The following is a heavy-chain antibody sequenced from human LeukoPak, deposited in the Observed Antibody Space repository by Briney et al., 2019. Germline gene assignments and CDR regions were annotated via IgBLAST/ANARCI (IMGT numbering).Heavy chain of an antibody. D-gene: IGHD5-18*01. CDR1: GFTFDDYA. CDR3: AKGAMDTAMVPFDY. CDR2: ISWNSGSI. Sequence: GGSLRLSCAASGFTFDDYAMHWARQAPGKGLEWVSGISWNSGSIGYADSVKGRFTISRDNAKNSLYLQMNSLRAEDTALYYCAKGAMDTAMVPFDYWGQGTLVTVSS. V-gene: IGHV3-9*01. J-gene: IGHJ4*02.